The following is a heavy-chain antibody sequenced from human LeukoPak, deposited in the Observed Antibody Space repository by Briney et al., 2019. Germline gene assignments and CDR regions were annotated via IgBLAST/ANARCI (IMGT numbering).Heavy chain of an antibody. J-gene: IGHJ4*02. D-gene: IGHD1-26*01. V-gene: IGHV4-34*01. Sequence: PSETLSLTCTVSGGSISSYYWSWIRQPPGKGLEWIGEINHSGSTNYNPSLKSRVTISVDTSKNQFSLKLSSVTAADTAVYYCANLSGSPNGDYWGQGTLVTVSS. CDR3: ANLSGSPNGDY. CDR1: GGSISSYY. CDR2: INHSGST.